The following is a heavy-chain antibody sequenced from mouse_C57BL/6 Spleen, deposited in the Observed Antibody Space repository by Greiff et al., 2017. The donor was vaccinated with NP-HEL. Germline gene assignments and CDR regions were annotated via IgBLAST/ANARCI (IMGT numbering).Heavy chain of an antibody. V-gene: IGHV3-6*01. D-gene: IGHD1-1*01. J-gene: IGHJ2*01. CDR1: GYSITSGYY. CDR3: ARDYYGSYYFDY. Sequence: DVQLQESGPGLVKPSQSLSLTCSVTGYSITSGYYWNWIRQFPGNKLEWMGYISYDGSNNYNPTLKNRISITRDTTKNPFFLKLKSVTTEDTATYYCARDYYGSYYFDYWGQGTTLTVSS. CDR2: ISYDGSN.